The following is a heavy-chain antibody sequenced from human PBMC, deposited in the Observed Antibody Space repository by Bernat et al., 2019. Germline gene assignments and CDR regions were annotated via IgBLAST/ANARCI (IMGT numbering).Heavy chain of an antibody. J-gene: IGHJ4*02. V-gene: IGHV4-31*01. CDR3: ARGYGAVAGKTGDH. Sequence: QVQLQESGPGLVKPSQTLSLTCTVSGGSISSGGYYWSWIRQHPGKGLEWIGYIYYSGSTYYNPSLKSLVTISVDTSKNQFSLKLSSVTTADTAVYYCARGYGAVAGKTGDHWGQGTLVTVSS. CDR2: IYYSGST. D-gene: IGHD6-19*01. CDR1: GGSISSGGYY.